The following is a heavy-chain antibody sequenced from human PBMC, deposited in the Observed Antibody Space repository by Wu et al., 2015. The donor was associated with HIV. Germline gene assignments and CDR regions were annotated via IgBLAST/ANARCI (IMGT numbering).Heavy chain of an antibody. Sequence: QVQLVQSGAEVKKPGASVKVSCKASGYTFTSYGISWVRQAPGQGLEWMGWISPYNGDTKYAQKFQGRVTMTTDTSTTTAYLELRSLRHDDTAVYYCAREVEQLVKHLSYYYYYYMDVWGQRDHGHRLL. CDR3: AREVEQLVKHLSYYYYYYMDV. D-gene: IGHD6-6*01. V-gene: IGHV1-18*01. CDR1: GYTFTSYG. CDR2: ISPYNGDT. J-gene: IGHJ6*03.